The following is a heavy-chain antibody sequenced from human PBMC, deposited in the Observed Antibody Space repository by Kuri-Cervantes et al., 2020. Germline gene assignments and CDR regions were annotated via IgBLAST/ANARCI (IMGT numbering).Heavy chain of an antibody. D-gene: IGHD5-24*01. J-gene: IGHJ3*02. CDR2: LKSKTDGGTP. CDR1: GFTLNNAW. CDR3: VRDLSDNAFDI. Sequence: GESLKISCTASGFTLNNAWMSWVRQAPGKGLEWVGRLKSKTDGGTPDYAAPVKGRFAISRDDSKNTLYLQMNSLRAEDTAVYYCVRDLSDNAFDIWGQGTMVTVSS. V-gene: IGHV3-15*01.